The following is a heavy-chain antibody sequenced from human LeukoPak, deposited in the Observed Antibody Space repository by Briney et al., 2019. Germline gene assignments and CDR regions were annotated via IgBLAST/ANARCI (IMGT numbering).Heavy chain of an antibody. CDR3: ARQGRYYGSGRHWFDP. Sequence: SETLSLTCTVSGGSISSYYWSWIRQPPGKGLEWIGYIYYSGSTNYNPSLKSRVTISVDTSKNQFSLKLSSVTAADTAVYYCARQGRYYGSGRHWFDPWGQGNLVTVSS. D-gene: IGHD3-10*01. CDR1: GGSISSYY. CDR2: IYYSGST. V-gene: IGHV4-59*08. J-gene: IGHJ5*02.